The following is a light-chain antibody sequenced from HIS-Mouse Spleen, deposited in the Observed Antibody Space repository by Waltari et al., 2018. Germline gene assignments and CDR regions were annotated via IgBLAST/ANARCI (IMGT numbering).Light chain of an antibody. CDR2: DVS. V-gene: IGLV2-14*01. J-gene: IGLJ3*02. CDR3: SSYTSSSSWV. Sequence: QSALTQPASVSGSPGQSITISCPGTSSAGGGYNPVSWYQQHPGNAPKLLIYDVSNRPSGVSNRFSGSKSGNTASLTISGLQAEDEADYYCSSYTSSSSWVFGGGTKLTVL. CDR1: SSAGGGYNP.